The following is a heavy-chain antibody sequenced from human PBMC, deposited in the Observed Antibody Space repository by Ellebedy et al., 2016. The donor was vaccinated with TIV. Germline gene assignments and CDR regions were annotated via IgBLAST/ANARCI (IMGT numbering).Heavy chain of an antibody. Sequence: GESLKISCAASGFTFSSYAMHWVRQAPGKGLEWVAVISYDGSNKYYADSVKGRFTISRDNSKNTLYLQMNSLRAEDTAVYYCGRDQGATLDYWGQGTLVTVSS. D-gene: IGHD1-26*01. CDR3: GRDQGATLDY. V-gene: IGHV3-30-3*01. CDR1: GFTFSSYA. CDR2: ISYDGSNK. J-gene: IGHJ4*02.